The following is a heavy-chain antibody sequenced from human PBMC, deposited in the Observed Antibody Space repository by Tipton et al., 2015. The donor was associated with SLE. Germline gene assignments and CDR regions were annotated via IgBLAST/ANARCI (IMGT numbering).Heavy chain of an antibody. J-gene: IGHJ4*02. CDR1: GFTFSSYA. V-gene: IGHV3-23*01. D-gene: IGHD3-22*01. Sequence: GSLRLSCAASGFTFSSYAMSWVRQAPGKGLEWVSAISGSGGSTYYADSVKGRFTISRDNSKNTLYLQMNSLRAEDTAVYYCAKHTRYYDSSGYSDYWGQGTLVTVSS. CDR3: AKHTRYYDSSGYSDY. CDR2: ISGSGGST.